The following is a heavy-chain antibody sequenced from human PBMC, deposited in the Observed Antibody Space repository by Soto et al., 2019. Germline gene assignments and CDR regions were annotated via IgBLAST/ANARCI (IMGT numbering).Heavy chain of an antibody. CDR1: GFTFSNYA. CDR2: IGGGDDI. CDR3: AKDSISYNGIYDAFDV. J-gene: IGHJ3*01. V-gene: IGHV3-23*01. Sequence: PGGSLRLSCEASGFTFSNYAMAWVRQTTGEGPEWVSTIGGGDDIFYAESVQGRFIISRDDSRSTMYLQMDNLRVEDTAIYFCAKDSISYNGIYDAFDVWGQGTVVTVSS. D-gene: IGHD3-3*02.